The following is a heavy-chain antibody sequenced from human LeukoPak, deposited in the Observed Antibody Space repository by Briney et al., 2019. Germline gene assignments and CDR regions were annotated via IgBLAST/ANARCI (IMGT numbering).Heavy chain of an antibody. V-gene: IGHV4-61*01. Sequence: SETLSLTCTVSGGAVSNSLYYWSWIRQPPGKGLEWIGYIYYNGDTNYNPSLKSRVIISIDTSSNQFSLRLNSMTAADTAVYYCARVLRAASWRSYDYWGQGSLVTVSS. CDR1: GGAVSNSLYY. D-gene: IGHD5-18*01. CDR2: IYYNGDT. CDR3: ARVLRAASWRSYDY. J-gene: IGHJ4*02.